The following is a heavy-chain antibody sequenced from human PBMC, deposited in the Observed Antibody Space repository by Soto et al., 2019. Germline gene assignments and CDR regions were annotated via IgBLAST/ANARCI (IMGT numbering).Heavy chain of an antibody. CDR3: ARRLGMVRGVILGDYYYGMDV. CDR2: IYYSGST. CDR1: GGSISSSSYY. D-gene: IGHD3-10*01. Sequence: TSETLSLTCTVSGGSISSSSYYWGWIRQPPGKGLEWIGSIYYSGSTYYNPSLKSRVTISVDTSKNQFSLKLSSVTAADTAVYYCARRLGMVRGVILGDYYYGMDVWGQGTTVTVSS. J-gene: IGHJ6*02. V-gene: IGHV4-39*01.